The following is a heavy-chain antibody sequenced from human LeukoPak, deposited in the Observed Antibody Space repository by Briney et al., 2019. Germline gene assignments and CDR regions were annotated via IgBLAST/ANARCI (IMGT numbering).Heavy chain of an antibody. D-gene: IGHD1-1*01. V-gene: IGHV1-2*02. Sequence: ASVKVSCKASGYTFTGYYMHWVRQASGQRREWMGWINPNRGGTNYAQKFQGRVTMTRDTSISTAYMELSRLRSDDTAVYYCARGIDLGQLYYFDYWGQGTLVTVSS. CDR3: ARGIDLGQLYYFDY. J-gene: IGHJ4*02. CDR1: GYTFTGYY. CDR2: INPNRGGT.